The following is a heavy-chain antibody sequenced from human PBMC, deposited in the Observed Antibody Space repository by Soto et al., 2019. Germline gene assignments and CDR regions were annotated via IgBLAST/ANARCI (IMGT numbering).Heavy chain of an antibody. D-gene: IGHD3-3*02. Sequence: SEILSLTCTVSGDSIISSDFYWGWVRQPPGKGLEWIGSIFYPGSSYYNPSLKSRVTMSVDTSKNQFSLRLRSVTAADTALYFCARHSLALRKNNWFDPWGQGIMVTVSS. V-gene: IGHV4-39*01. CDR2: IFYPGSS. CDR1: GDSIISSDFY. CDR3: ARHSLALRKNNWFDP. J-gene: IGHJ5*02.